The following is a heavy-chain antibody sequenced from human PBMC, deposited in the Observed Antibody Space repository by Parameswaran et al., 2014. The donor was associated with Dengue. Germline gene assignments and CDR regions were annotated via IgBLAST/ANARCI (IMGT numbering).Heavy chain of an antibody. CDR3: ARGNGVRRRHTYGMDV. V-gene: IGHV4-31*02. D-gene: IGHD4-17*01. J-gene: IGHJ6*02. CDR2: IYYSGST. Sequence: RWIRQPPGKGLEWIGYIYYSGSTYYNPSLKSRVTVSLDTSKNQFSLKLSSVTAADTAVYYCARGNGVRRRHTYGMDVWGQGTTVTVSS.